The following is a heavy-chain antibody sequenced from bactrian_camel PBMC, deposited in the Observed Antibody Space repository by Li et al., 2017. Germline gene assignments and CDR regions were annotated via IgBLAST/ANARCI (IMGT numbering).Heavy chain of an antibody. J-gene: IGHJ4*01. CDR1: ASIYNSNC. Sequence: HVQLVESGGGSVQGGGSLRLSCVAPASIYNSNCMGWFRQAPGKEREFVALIDTGTGTADYVDSVKGRFTLTRDNAKNTLYLQMNSLQPEDTAVYFCAASFQLPCLGSDERAYDYWGQGTQVTVS. CDR3: AASFQLPCLGSDERAYDY. V-gene: IGHV3S54*01. D-gene: IGHD1*01. CDR2: IDTGTGTA.